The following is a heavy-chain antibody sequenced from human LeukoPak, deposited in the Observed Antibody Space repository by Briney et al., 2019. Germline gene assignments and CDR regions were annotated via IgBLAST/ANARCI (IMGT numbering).Heavy chain of an antibody. V-gene: IGHV3-23*01. Sequence: GGSLRLSCAASGFTDSSNYMTWVRQAPGKGLEWVSTISGSGGSTYYAGSVKGRFTISRDISKNTLYLQMNSLRAEDTAVYYCAKLHNLNSDYWGQGTLVTVSS. D-gene: IGHD1-14*01. CDR2: ISGSGGST. CDR1: GFTDSSNY. J-gene: IGHJ4*02. CDR3: AKLHNLNSDY.